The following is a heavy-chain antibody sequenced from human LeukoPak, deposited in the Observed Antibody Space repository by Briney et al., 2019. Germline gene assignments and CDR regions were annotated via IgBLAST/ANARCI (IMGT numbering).Heavy chain of an antibody. CDR1: GGTFNSFA. CDR3: ARGLQENLAWLTAFSAFDI. J-gene: IGHJ3*02. D-gene: IGHD6-19*01. V-gene: IGHV1-69*13. CDR2: IIPVFGTA. Sequence: SVKVSCKASGGTFNSFAISWVRQAPGQGLEWMGGIIPVFGTAIYAQKFQGRVTITADESTSTAYMELRSLRSDDTAVYYCARGLQENLAWLTAFSAFDIWGQGTMVTVSS.